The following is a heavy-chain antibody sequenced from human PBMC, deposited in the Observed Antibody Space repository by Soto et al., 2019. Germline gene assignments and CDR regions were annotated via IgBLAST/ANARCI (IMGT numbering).Heavy chain of an antibody. CDR3: ARPPIEGGRGGLDF. CDR1: GFTFSSYA. D-gene: IGHD3-16*01. Sequence: PGGSLRLSCVASGFTFSSYAMTWVRQAPGKGLEWMGIIYPGDSDTKYSPSFQGHVSISVDKSISTAYLQWSSLKASDTAMYYCARPPIEGGRGGLDFWGQGTLVTVSS. J-gene: IGHJ5*01. V-gene: IGHV5-51*01. CDR2: IYPGDSDT.